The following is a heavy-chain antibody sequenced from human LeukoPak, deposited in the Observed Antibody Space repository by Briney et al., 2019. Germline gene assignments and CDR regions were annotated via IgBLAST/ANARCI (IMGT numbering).Heavy chain of an antibody. CDR2: SGST. V-gene: IGHV4-59*01. J-gene: IGHJ4*02. CDR1: GGSISSYY. D-gene: IGHD6-19*01. Sequence: PSETLSLTCTVSGGSISSYYWSWIRQPPGKGLEWIGYSGSTNYNPSLKSRVTISVDTSKNQFSLKLSSVTAADTAVYYCATAPATYSSGWLSHWGQGTLVTVSS. CDR3: ATAPATYSSGWLSH.